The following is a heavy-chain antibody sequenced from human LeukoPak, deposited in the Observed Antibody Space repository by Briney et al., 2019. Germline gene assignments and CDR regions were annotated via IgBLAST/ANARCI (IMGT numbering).Heavy chain of an antibody. CDR3: ARSSSFLQSLDY. V-gene: IGHV5-51*01. D-gene: IGHD6-13*01. J-gene: IGHJ4*02. CDR1: GYSFTSYG. CDR2: IYPGDSDT. Sequence: GGSLKISCKGSGYSFTSYGIGWVRQMPGKGLEWMGIIYPGDSDTRYSPSFQGQVTISPDKSISTAYLQWSSLKASDTAMYYCARSSSFLQSLDYWGQGTLVTVSS.